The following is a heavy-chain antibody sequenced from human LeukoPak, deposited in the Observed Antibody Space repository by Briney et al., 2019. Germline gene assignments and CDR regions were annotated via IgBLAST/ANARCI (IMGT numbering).Heavy chain of an antibody. CDR3: ARAKLCGGDCYSFDY. J-gene: IGHJ4*02. CDR1: GFTFSSYA. CDR2: ISSNGGST. D-gene: IGHD2-21*02. V-gene: IGHV3-64*01. Sequence: GGSLRLSCAASGFTFSSYAMHWVRQAPGKGLEYVSAISSNGGSTYYANSVKGRFTISRDNSKNTLYLRMGSLRAEDMAVYYCARAKLCGGDCYSFDYWGQGTLVTVSS.